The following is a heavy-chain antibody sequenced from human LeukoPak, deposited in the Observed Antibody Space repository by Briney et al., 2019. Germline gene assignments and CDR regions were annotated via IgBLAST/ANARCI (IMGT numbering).Heavy chain of an antibody. CDR2: INPSGRI. J-gene: IGHJ6*03. D-gene: IGHD3-22*01. CDR1: GGSFSGYY. Sequence: SETLSLTCAVYGGSFSGYYWTWIRQAPGKGLEWIGEINPSGRISYNPSLKSRLTISVDAPKNQFSLNLRSLTAADTAVYYCARGRQEVSMIVVVMTAVSYYLDVWGKGTTVTVS. V-gene: IGHV4-34*01. CDR3: ARGRQEVSMIVVVMTAVSYYLDV.